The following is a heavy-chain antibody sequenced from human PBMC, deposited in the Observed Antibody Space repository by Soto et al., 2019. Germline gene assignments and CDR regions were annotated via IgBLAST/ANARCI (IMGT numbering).Heavy chain of an antibody. CDR2: IYNDGSNK. D-gene: IGHD5-18*01. Sequence: GGSLRLSCAASGFTFSSYGMHWVRQAPGKGLEWVAGIYNDGSNKYYADSVKGRFTISRDNAKNTLYLQMNSLRAEDTAVYYCAREGYSYGYYYYYGMDVWGQGTTVTVSS. J-gene: IGHJ6*02. V-gene: IGHV3-33*01. CDR3: AREGYSYGYYYYYGMDV. CDR1: GFTFSSYG.